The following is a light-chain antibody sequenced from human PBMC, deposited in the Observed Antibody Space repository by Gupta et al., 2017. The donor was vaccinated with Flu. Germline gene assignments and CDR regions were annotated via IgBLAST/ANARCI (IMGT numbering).Light chain of an antibody. CDR1: SSDIGGYNY. Sequence: SITISCTGTSSDIGGYNYVSWYQKHPGRAPKLMIFEVSNRPSGVSNRFSGSKSDNTASLTISGLQAEDEADYYCSSYTTSYNLVFGGGTKLTGL. J-gene: IGLJ2*01. CDR3: SSYTTSYNLV. CDR2: EVS. V-gene: IGLV2-14*01.